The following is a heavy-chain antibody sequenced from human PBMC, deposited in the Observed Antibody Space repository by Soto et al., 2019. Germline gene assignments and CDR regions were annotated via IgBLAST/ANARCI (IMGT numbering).Heavy chain of an antibody. CDR3: ARARWYDAFDV. CDR1: GFFISSGNY. Sequence: SETLSLTCAVSGFFISSGNYWGWIRKPPGKGLEWIGSIFHGGNTYYNPSLKSRATISVDMSKNQFSLKLNSVTAADTAVYYCARARWYDAFDVWGQGTVVTVSS. V-gene: IGHV4-38-2*01. J-gene: IGHJ3*01. CDR2: IFHGGNT. D-gene: IGHD2-15*01.